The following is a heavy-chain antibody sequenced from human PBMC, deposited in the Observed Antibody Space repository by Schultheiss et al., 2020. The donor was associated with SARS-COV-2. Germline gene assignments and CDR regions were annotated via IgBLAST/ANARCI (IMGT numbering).Heavy chain of an antibody. CDR1: GGSISSGGYY. J-gene: IGHJ4*02. CDR3: ARVPYNWNSYYFDY. CDR2: IYYSGST. V-gene: IGHV4-61*08. D-gene: IGHD1-7*01. Sequence: SETLSLTCTVSGGSISSGGYYWSWIRQHPGKGLEWIGYIYYSGSTNYNPSLKSRVTISVDTSKNQFSLKLSSVTAADTAVYYCARVPYNWNSYYFDYWGQGTLVTVSS.